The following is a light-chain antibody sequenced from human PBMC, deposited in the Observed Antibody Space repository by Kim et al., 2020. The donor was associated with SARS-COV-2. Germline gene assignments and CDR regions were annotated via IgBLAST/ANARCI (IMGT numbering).Light chain of an antibody. Sequence: QSVVTQPPSASGTPGQRVTISCSGSSSNIGSNYVYWYQHLPGTAPKLLIYKNNERPSGVPDRFSGSKSGTSASLAISGLRSEDEADYYCAAWDDSLSGVVVGGGTQLTVL. J-gene: IGLJ2*01. CDR3: AAWDDSLSGVV. V-gene: IGLV1-47*01. CDR2: KNN. CDR1: SSNIGSNY.